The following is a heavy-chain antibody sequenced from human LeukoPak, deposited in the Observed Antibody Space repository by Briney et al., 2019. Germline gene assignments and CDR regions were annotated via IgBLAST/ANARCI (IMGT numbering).Heavy chain of an antibody. V-gene: IGHV3-30*18. CDR1: GFTFSSYG. CDR3: AKETVSYYGSGSYYAPFDY. J-gene: IGHJ4*02. Sequence: GGSLRLSCAASGFTFSSYGMHWVRQAPGKGLEWVAVISYDGSNKYYADSVKGRFTISRDNSKNTLYLQMNSLRAEDTAVYYCAKETVSYYGSGSYYAPFDYWGQGTLVTVSS. D-gene: IGHD3-10*01. CDR2: ISYDGSNK.